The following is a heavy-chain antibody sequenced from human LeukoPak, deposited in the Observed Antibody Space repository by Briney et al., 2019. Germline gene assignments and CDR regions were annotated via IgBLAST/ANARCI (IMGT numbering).Heavy chain of an antibody. V-gene: IGHV3-74*01. CDR1: GFTLSSYG. CDR3: ARGGYGMDV. Sequence: GGSLRLSCAASGFTLSSYGMHWVRQAPGKGLVWVSRIYGDGRSTNYADSVQGRFIISRDNAKNTLFLQMNSLRAEDTAVYYCARGGYGMDVWGQGTTVTV. CDR2: IYGDGRST. J-gene: IGHJ6*02.